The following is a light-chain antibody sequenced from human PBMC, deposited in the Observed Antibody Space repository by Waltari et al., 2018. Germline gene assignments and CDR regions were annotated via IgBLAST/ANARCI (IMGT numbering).Light chain of an antibody. J-gene: IGKJ3*01. CDR1: QSISSR. V-gene: IGKV1-5*03. CDR2: KAS. Sequence: TCRASQSISSRLAWYQQKPGKAPKLLIYKASSLESGVPSRFSGSGSGTEFTLTISSLQPDDFATYYCQQYNNYPFTFGPGTKVDIK. CDR3: QQYNNYPFT.